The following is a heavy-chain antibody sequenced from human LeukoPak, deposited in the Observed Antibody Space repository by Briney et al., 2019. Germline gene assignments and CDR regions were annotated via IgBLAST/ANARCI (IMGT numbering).Heavy chain of an antibody. V-gene: IGHV3-9*01. CDR3: AKDIHHDYGGNPLDY. CDR1: GFTFDDYA. D-gene: IGHD4-23*01. CDR2: ISWNSGSI. Sequence: PGGSLRLSYAASGFTFDDYAMHWVRQAPGKGLEWVSGISWNSGSIGYADSVKGRFTISRDNAKNSLYLQMNSLRAEDTALYYCAKDIHHDYGGNPLDYWGQGTLVTVSS. J-gene: IGHJ4*02.